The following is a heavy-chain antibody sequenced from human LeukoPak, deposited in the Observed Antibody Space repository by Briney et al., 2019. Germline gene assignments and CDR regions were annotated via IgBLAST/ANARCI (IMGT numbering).Heavy chain of an antibody. CDR2: ISSGSTSM. Sequence: GGSLRLSCATSGFTFSSYDMNWVRQAPGKGLEWISYISSGSTSMYHADSVKGRFTTPRDNAKNSLYLQMNSLRAEDTAVYYCARDRGVSGTYADYWGQGTLVTVSS. CDR3: ARDRGVSGTYADY. CDR1: GFTFSSYD. J-gene: IGHJ4*02. V-gene: IGHV3-48*01. D-gene: IGHD1-26*01.